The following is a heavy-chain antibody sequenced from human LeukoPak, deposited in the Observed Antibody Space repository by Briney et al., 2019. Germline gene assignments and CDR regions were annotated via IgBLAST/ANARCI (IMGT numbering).Heavy chain of an antibody. CDR1: GGSFSGYY. D-gene: IGHD1-14*01. Sequence: SETLSLTCAVYGGSFSGYYWSWIRQPPGKGLEWIGEINHSGSTNYNPSLKSRVTISVDTSKNQFSLKLSSVAAADTAVCYCASNHPDRYYNYGMDVGGQGTTVTV. V-gene: IGHV4-34*01. J-gene: IGHJ6*02. CDR3: ASNHPDRYYNYGMDV. CDR2: INHSGST.